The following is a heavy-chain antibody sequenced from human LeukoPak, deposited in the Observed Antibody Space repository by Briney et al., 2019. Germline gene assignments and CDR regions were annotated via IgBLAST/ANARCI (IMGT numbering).Heavy chain of an antibody. J-gene: IGHJ4*02. CDR1: GFTFSSYS. CDR2: ISSSSSYI. V-gene: IGHV3-21*01. Sequence: PGGSLRLSCAASGFTFSSYSMNWVRQAPGKGLEWVSSISSSSSYIYYADSVKGRFTISRDNAKNSLYLQMNSLRAEDTAVYYCARDRYCSSGGCPYGDYALFDYWGQGTLVTVSS. D-gene: IGHD2-15*01. CDR3: ARDRYCSSGGCPYGDYALFDY.